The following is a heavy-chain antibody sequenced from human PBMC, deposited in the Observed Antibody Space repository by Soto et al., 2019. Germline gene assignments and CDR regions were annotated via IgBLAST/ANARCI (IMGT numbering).Heavy chain of an antibody. CDR2: IHSNGTA. J-gene: IGHJ4*02. V-gene: IGHV4-39*01. D-gene: IGHD2-2*01. Sequence: PSATRSLTCQVSGGSILGSSYYWGWVRQPPGKGLEWIGTIHSNGTAYYKSSLKSRVTISVGTSKTEVSLKLSSVTAADTAMYYCATLHFKYADFWGQGALVTVSS. CDR3: ATLHFKYADF. CDR1: GGSILGSSYY.